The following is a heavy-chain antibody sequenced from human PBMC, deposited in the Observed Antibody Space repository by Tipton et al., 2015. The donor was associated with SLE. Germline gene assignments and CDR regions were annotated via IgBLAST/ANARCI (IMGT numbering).Heavy chain of an antibody. D-gene: IGHD3-10*01. Sequence: TLSLTCTVSGDSINSHYWSWIRQPAGKGLQWIGRIYPSGSINYNPSLKSRVTMSVDTSKNQFSLKLSSVTAADTAVYYCARDPGRYYGSGSYSYYYYYMDVWGKGTTVTVSS. J-gene: IGHJ6*03. V-gene: IGHV4-4*07. CDR2: IYPSGSI. CDR1: GDSINSHY. CDR3: ARDPGRYYGSGSYSYYYYYMDV.